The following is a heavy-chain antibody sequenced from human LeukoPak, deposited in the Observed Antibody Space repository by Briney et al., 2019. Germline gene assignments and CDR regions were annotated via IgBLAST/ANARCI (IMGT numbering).Heavy chain of an antibody. CDR1: GGSTCRLN. V-gene: IGHV4-59*11. J-gene: IGHJ6*03. D-gene: IGHD2-2*01. CDR3: ARIVPALSTYYYYYYIDV. CDR2: IYYSGST. Sequence: LETLSLTCTVSGGSTCRLNWSWVRQPPGKGLGCMGYIYYSGSTNYNPSLKSRVTISVDTSKNQFSLKLSSVTAADTAVYYCARIVPALSTYYYYYYIDVWGKGTTVTVSS.